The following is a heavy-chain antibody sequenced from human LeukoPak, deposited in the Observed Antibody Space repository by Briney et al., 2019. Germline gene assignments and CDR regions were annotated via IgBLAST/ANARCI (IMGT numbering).Heavy chain of an antibody. V-gene: IGHV4-34*01. J-gene: IGHJ4*02. D-gene: IGHD6-6*01. CDR2: INHSGST. Sequence: SETLSLTCAVYGGSFSGYYWSWIRQPPGKGLEWIGEINHSGSTNYNPSLKSRVTISVDTSKNQFSLKLSSVTAADTAVYYCARGRIVARPCDYWGQGTLVTVSS. CDR3: ARGRIVARPCDY. CDR1: GGSFSGYY.